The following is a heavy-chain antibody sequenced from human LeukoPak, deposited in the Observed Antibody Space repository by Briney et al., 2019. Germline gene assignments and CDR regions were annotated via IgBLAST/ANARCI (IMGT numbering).Heavy chain of an antibody. Sequence: GASVKVSCKASGYTFTSYGISWVRQAPGQGLEWMGWISAYNGNTNYAQKLQGRVTMTTDTSTSTAYMELRSLRSDDTAVYYCARDSLYDSSGLGAGRRYFDYWGQGTLVTVSS. CDR3: ARDSLYDSSGLGAGRRYFDY. CDR1: GYTFTSYG. CDR2: ISAYNGNT. D-gene: IGHD3-22*01. J-gene: IGHJ4*02. V-gene: IGHV1-18*01.